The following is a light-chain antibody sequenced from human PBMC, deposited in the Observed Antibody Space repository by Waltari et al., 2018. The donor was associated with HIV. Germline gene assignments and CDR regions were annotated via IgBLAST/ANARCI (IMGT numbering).Light chain of an antibody. CDR1: SSNIGRNY. Sequence: QSVLTQPPSVSAAPGQTVTIPCSGSSSNIGRNYVSWYHQPPGTAPKLVIYDNTKRASGTPDRFPGSQSGASATLDITGLQTGDEADYYCEAWDSRLRAVLFGGGTRLTVL. CDR3: EAWDSRLRAVL. J-gene: IGLJ2*01. V-gene: IGLV1-51*01. CDR2: DNT.